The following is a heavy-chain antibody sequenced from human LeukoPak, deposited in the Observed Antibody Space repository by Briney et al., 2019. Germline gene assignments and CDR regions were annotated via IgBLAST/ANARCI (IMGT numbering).Heavy chain of an antibody. V-gene: IGHV1-69*05. CDR1: GGTFSSYA. CDR3: ARDRYKVGASRGVDY. Sequence: SVKVSCKASGGTFSSYAISWVRQAPGQGLEWMGRIIPIFGTANYAQRFQGRVTITTDESTSTAYMELSSLRSEDTAVYYCARDRYKVGASRGVDYWGQGALVTVSS. J-gene: IGHJ4*02. D-gene: IGHD1-14*01. CDR2: IIPIFGTA.